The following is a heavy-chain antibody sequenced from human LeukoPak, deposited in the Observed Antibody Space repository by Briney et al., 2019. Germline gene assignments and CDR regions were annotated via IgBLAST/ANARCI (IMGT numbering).Heavy chain of an antibody. Sequence: ASVKVSCKASGGTFSSYAISWVRQAPGQGLEWMGGIIPIFGTANYAQKFQGRVTITADKSTSTAYMKLSSLRSEDTAVYYCARWRNYDILTGDDAFDIWGQGTMVTVSS. CDR1: GGTFSSYA. J-gene: IGHJ3*02. V-gene: IGHV1-69*06. CDR2: IIPIFGTA. CDR3: ARWRNYDILTGDDAFDI. D-gene: IGHD3-9*01.